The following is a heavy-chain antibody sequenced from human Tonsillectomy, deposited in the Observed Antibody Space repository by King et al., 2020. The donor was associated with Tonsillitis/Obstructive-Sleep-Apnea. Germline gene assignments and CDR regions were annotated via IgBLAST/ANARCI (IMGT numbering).Heavy chain of an antibody. D-gene: IGHD5-12*01. CDR1: GFTFTSYG. V-gene: IGHV3-30*18. CDR3: AKDEEVLPLSAWGLFDY. Sequence: VQLVESGGGVVQPGRSLRLSCAASGFTFTSYGMHWVRQAPGKGLEWVAVISYDATNKYYADSVKGRFTISRDNSKNTLYLQMNRLRAEDTAVYYCAKDEEVLPLSAWGLFDYWGQGTLVAVSS. J-gene: IGHJ4*02. CDR2: ISYDATNK.